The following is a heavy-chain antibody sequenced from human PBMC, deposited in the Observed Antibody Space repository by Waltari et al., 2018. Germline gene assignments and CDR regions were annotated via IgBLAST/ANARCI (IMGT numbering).Heavy chain of an antibody. CDR3: AKDPTDNPWVVITTEGGFDY. CDR2: ISGSGGST. CDR1: GFTFSSYS. Sequence: EVQLVESGGGLVQPGGSLRLSCAASGFTFSSYSMNWVRQAPGTGLEWVSAISGSGGSTNYADSVKGRFTISRDNSKNTLYLQMNSLRAEDTAVYYCAKDPTDNPWVVITTEGGFDYWGQGTLVTVSS. J-gene: IGHJ4*02. V-gene: IGHV3-23*04. D-gene: IGHD3-22*01.